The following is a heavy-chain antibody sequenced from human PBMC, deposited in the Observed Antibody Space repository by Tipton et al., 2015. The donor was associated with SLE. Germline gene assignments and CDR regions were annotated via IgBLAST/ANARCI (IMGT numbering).Heavy chain of an antibody. CDR1: GGSISSSSYY. D-gene: IGHD3-10*01. V-gene: IGHV4-39*01. CDR2: IYYSGST. CDR3: ARLRGLLFAFDI. Sequence: TLSLTCTVSGGSISSSSYYWGWIRQPPGKGLEWIGSIYYSGSTYYNPSLKRRVTISVDTSKNQFSLKLSSVTAADTAVYYCARLRGLLFAFDIWGQGTMVTVSS. J-gene: IGHJ3*02.